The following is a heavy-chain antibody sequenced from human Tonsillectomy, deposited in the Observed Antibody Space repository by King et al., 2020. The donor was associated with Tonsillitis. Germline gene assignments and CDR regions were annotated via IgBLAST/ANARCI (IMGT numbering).Heavy chain of an antibody. D-gene: IGHD3-22*01. V-gene: IGHV3-74*01. J-gene: IGHJ3*02. CDR2: INSGGRNT. CDR1: RFTFSSYW. CDR3: ARDADYYVSSGYYSHAFDI. Sequence: VQLVESGGGLVQPGGSLRLSCAASRFTFSSYWMHWVRQAPGKGLVWVSRINSGGRNTAYADSVKGRFTISRDNAKNTLYLQMNSLRAEDTAVYYCARDADYYVSSGYYSHAFDIWGQGTMVTVSS.